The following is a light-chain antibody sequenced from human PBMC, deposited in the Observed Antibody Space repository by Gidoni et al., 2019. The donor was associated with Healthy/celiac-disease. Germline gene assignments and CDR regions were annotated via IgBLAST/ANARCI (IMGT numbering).Light chain of an antibody. V-gene: IGKV1-5*01. J-gene: IGKJ1*01. CDR2: DAS. CDR1: QSKSSW. CDR3: QQYNSYLWT. Sequence: DIQMTQSPSTLSASVGDRVTITCRASQSKSSWLAWYQQKPGKAPKLLIYDASSLESGVPSRFSGSGSGTEFTLTISSLQPDDFATYYCQQYNSYLWTFGQGTKVEIK.